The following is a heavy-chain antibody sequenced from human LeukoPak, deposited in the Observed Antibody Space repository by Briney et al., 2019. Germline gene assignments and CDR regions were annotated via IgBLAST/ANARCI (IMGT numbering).Heavy chain of an antibody. CDR2: INHSGST. V-gene: IGHV4-38-2*02. D-gene: IGHD6-13*01. Sequence: PSETLSLTCTVSGYSISSGYYWGWIRQPPGKGLQWIGEINHSGSTNYNPSLKSRVTISVDTSKNQFSLKLSSVTAADTAVYYCARGLDSISWYYFDYWGQGTLVTVSS. CDR3: ARGLDSISWYYFDY. CDR1: GYSISSGYY. J-gene: IGHJ4*02.